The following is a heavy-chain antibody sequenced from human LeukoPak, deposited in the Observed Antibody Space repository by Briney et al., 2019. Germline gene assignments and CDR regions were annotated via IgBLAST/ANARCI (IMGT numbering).Heavy chain of an antibody. Sequence: QPGRSLRLSCAASGFSFNTYGMLWVRQAPGKGLECVAVIWYDGSNTCYADSVKGRFTISRDNSKNTLYLQMNSLRAEDTAVYYCARGGPEWPLDYWGQGTLVTVSS. CDR1: GFSFNTYG. V-gene: IGHV3-33*01. CDR2: IWYDGSNT. CDR3: ARGGPEWPLDY. J-gene: IGHJ4*02. D-gene: IGHD3-3*01.